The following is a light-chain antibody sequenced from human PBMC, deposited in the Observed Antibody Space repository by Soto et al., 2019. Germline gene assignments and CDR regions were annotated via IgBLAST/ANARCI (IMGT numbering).Light chain of an antibody. CDR1: TSIGSE. J-gene: IGKJ5*01. Sequence: VFRQSPCTRSWLPGARAPLSGRARTSIGSELGWYQQKPGQGPRIVIFDAYNRATGIPARFSGSGSGTEFTLTIRSLEPEDFAVYYCQKRSKWPITRGQGTRLEI. CDR3: QKRSKWPIT. CDR2: DAY. V-gene: IGKV3-11*01.